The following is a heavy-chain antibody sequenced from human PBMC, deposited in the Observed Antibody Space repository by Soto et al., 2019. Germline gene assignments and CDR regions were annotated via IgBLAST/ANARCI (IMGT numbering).Heavy chain of an antibody. J-gene: IGHJ6*03. V-gene: IGHV3-11*01. CDR3: ARDYYGSGSYYNPHYYYYMDV. CDR1: GFTFSDYY. D-gene: IGHD3-10*01. CDR2: ISSSGSTI. Sequence: QVQLVESGGGLVKPGGSLRLSCAASGFTFSDYYMSWIRQAPGKGLEWVSYISSSGSTIYYADSVKGRFTISRDNAKNSLSLQMNSLRAEDTAVYYCARDYYGSGSYYNPHYYYYMDVWGKGTTVTVSS.